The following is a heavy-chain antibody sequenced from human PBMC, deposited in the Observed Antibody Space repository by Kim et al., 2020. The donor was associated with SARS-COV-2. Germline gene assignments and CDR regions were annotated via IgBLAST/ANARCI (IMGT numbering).Heavy chain of an antibody. CDR1: GFKFGDYA. CDR2: ISSKAYGGTT. CDR3: TTFYYDSSGYYYHAFDI. J-gene: IGHJ3*02. D-gene: IGHD3-22*01. V-gene: IGHV3-49*03. Sequence: GGSLRLSCTASGFKFGDYAMSWFRQAPGKGLEWVGFISSKAYGGTTEYAASVKGRVTISRDDSKSIAYLQMNSLKTEDTAVYSCTTFYYDSSGYYYHAFDIWGQGTMVTVSS.